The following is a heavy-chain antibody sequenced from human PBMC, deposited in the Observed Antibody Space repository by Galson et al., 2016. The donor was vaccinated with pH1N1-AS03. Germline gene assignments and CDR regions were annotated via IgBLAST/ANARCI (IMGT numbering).Heavy chain of an antibody. V-gene: IGHV3-30*04. CDR2: ISYDGGDK. D-gene: IGHD2-8*01. CDR1: GFSFSTHT. CDR3: AREKVNDDADYYGMYV. J-gene: IGHJ6*01. Sequence: SLRLSCAASGFSFSTHTMHWVRQAPGKGLEWVAAISYDGGDKFYADSVKGRFTISRDNSKNTLYLQVDSLRAEDTAVYYCAREKVNDDADYYGMYVRGPGTTVTASS.